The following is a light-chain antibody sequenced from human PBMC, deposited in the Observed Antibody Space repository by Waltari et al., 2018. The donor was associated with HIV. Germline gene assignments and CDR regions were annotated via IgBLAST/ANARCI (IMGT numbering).Light chain of an antibody. Sequence: SYELTQPSSVSVSPGQTARITCSGAVLAKKHARWFQQKSGQAPLVVIYKDTERPSEIPERFSGSSSGTTVTLTINRAQVEDEADYYCYSATDDYRVVFGGGTQLTVL. CDR3: YSATDDYRVV. J-gene: IGLJ2*01. CDR1: VLAKKH. CDR2: KDT. V-gene: IGLV3-27*01.